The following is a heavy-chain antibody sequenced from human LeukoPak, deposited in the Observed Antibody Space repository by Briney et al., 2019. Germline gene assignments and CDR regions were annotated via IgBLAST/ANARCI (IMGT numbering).Heavy chain of an antibody. D-gene: IGHD2-15*01. Sequence: PGGSLRLSCAASGFTFDDYAMHWVRQAPGKGLEWVSGISWNSGSIGYADSVKGRFTISRDNAKNSLYLQMNSLRAEDTALYYRAKETERGYCSGGSCYTWYYFDYWGQGALVTVSS. J-gene: IGHJ4*02. V-gene: IGHV3-9*01. CDR3: AKETERGYCSGGSCYTWYYFDY. CDR1: GFTFDDYA. CDR2: ISWNSGSI.